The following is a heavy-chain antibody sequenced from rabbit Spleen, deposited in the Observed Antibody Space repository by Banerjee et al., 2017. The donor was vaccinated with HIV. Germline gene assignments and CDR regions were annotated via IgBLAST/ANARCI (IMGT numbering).Heavy chain of an antibody. V-gene: IGHV1S45*01. CDR2: VDAGSSGST. D-gene: IGHD4-1*01. J-gene: IGHJ4*01. CDR1: GFSFSSSYV. Sequence: LQESGGDLVKPEGSLTLTCTASGFSFSSSYVMYWVRQAPGKGPEWIACVDAGSSGSTYYATWVKGRFTISKTSSTTVTLQMTSLTAADTATHFCARFPAYISGWGSDSNLWGPGTLVTVS. CDR3: ARFPAYISGWGSDSNL.